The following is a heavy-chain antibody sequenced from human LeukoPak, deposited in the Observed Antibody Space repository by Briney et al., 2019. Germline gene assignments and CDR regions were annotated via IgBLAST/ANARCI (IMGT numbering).Heavy chain of an antibody. CDR3: ARVAQGYGSTLFDY. Sequence: ASVKVSCKASGGTFGTYAISWVRQAPGQGLEWMGRLIPILGIANYAQKFQGRVTITADTSTSTAYMVLSSLRSEDTAVYYCARVAQGYGSTLFDYWGQGTPATVSS. CDR1: GGTFGTYA. D-gene: IGHD5-24*01. J-gene: IGHJ4*02. CDR2: LIPILGIA. V-gene: IGHV1-69*04.